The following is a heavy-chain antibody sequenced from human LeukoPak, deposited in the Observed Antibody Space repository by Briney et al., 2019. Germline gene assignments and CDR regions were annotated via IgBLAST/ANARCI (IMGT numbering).Heavy chain of an antibody. D-gene: IGHD6-19*01. J-gene: IGHJ4*02. CDR2: IFYSGST. Sequence: SETLSLTCTVSGGSISSYYWNWIRQPPGKGLEWIGYIFYSGSTNYNPSLKSRVTISVDTSKNQFSLNLSSVTAADTAVYYCARGNSAWPGYWGQGTLVTVSS. CDR3: ARGNSAWPGY. V-gene: IGHV4-59*01. CDR1: GGSISSYY.